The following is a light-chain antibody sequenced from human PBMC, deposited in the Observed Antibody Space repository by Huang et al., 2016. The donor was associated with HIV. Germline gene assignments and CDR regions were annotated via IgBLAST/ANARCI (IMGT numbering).Light chain of an antibody. J-gene: IGKJ1*01. CDR2: WSS. CDR3: QQYFDVPWT. Sequence: IVMTQSPDSLAVSLGETATINCKSSQSLLFRSNNKNYFAWYQQKPGQPPTLLMSWSSTRGSGVPSRFSGGGSGTDFTLTISSLQAEDVAVYFCQQYFDVPWTFGRGTKVEIK. CDR1: QSLLFRSNNKNY. V-gene: IGKV4-1*01.